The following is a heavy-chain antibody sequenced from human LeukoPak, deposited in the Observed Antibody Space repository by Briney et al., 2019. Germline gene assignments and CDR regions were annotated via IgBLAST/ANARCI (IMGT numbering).Heavy chain of an antibody. CDR2: INPSGGST. V-gene: IGHV1-46*01. CDR1: GYTFTSYY. D-gene: IGHD3-22*01. Sequence: ASVKVSCKASGYTFTSYYMHWVRQAPGQGLEWMGIINPSGGSTSYAQKFQGRVTMTRDMSTSTVYMELSSLRSEDTAVYYCARGTYYYDSSGYDVGYWGQGTLVTVSS. CDR3: ARGTYYYDSSGYDVGY. J-gene: IGHJ4*02.